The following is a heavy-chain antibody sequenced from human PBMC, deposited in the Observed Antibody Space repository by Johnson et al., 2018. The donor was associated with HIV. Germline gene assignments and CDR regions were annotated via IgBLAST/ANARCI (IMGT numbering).Heavy chain of an antibody. CDR3: ARTNWNDDAGGAIDI. J-gene: IGHJ3*02. CDR1: GVTFSDYY. V-gene: IGHV3-11*04. CDR2: ISNSGGTI. Sequence: QLVESGGGLVKPGGSLRLSCAASGVTFSDYYMSWIRQAPGKGLEWISYISNSGGTIYSADSVQGRFTISRDNSKNTLYLQMGSLRIEDGAVYYCARTNWNDDAGGAIDIWGQGTTVTVSS. D-gene: IGHD1-1*01.